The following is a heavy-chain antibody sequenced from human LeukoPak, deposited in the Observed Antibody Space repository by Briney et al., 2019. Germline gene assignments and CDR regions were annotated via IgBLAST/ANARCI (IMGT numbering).Heavy chain of an antibody. J-gene: IGHJ4*02. V-gene: IGHV3-23*01. D-gene: IGHD4-17*01. CDR1: GFTFSSYA. CDR2: ISGSGGST. CDR3: AKDLEGVTTKGCFDY. Sequence: GGSLRLSCAASGFTFSSYAMSWVRQAPGKGLEWVSAISGSGGSTYYADSVKGRFTISRDNSKNTLYLQMNSLRAEDTAVYYCAKDLEGVTTKGCFDYWGQGTLVTVSS.